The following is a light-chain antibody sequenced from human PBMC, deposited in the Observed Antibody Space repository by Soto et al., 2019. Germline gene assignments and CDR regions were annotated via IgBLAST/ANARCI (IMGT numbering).Light chain of an antibody. CDR3: QQYYSTPIT. J-gene: IGKJ5*01. CDR2: WAS. CDR1: QSVLYSSNNKNY. V-gene: IGKV4-1*01. Sequence: DILMTQSPDSLAVSLGERATINCKSSQSVLYSSNNKNYLAWYQQKPGQPPKLLIYWASTRESGVPDRFSGSGSGTDFTLTISSLQAEDVAVYYCQQYYSTPITFGQGPRLGIK.